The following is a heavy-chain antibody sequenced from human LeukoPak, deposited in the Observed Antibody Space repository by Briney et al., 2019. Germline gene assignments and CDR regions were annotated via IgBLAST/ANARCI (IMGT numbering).Heavy chain of an antibody. CDR2: ISYDGSNK. V-gene: IGHV3-30*03. CDR1: GFTFSAYA. Sequence: GGSLRLSCEASGFTFSAYAMTWVRQAPGKGLEWVAVISYDGSNKYYADSVKGRFTIFRDNSKNTLYLQMNSLRAEDTAVYYCATSRDFDLWGRGTLVTVSS. J-gene: IGHJ2*01. CDR3: ATSRDFDL.